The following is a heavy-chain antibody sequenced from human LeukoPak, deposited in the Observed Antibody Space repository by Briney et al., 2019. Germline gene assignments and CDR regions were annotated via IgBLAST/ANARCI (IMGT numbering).Heavy chain of an antibody. CDR1: GFTFSSYG. V-gene: IGHV3-30*02. CDR3: ARDLMVVVVVPAAIGY. CDR2: IRYDGSNK. D-gene: IGHD2-2*01. Sequence: GGSLRLSCAASGFTFSSYGMHWVRQAPGKGLEWVAFIRYDGSNKYYADSVKSRFTISRDNSKNMLYLQMNSLRAEDTAVYYCARDLMVVVVVPAAIGYWGRGTLVTVSS. J-gene: IGHJ4*02.